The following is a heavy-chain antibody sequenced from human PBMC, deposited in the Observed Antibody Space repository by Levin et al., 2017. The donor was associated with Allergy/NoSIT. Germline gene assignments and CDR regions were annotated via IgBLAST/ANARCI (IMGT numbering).Heavy chain of an antibody. CDR2: ISNDGRKR. Sequence: GESLKISCAASGLTFSGHALHWVRQAPGKGLEWVAVISNDGRKRFYAGSVRGRLAISRDNSKKMLYLEMNNVRTEDTGLYYCVRDRGSVADLDGFDTWGQGTMVTVSS. CDR1: GLTFSGHA. J-gene: IGHJ3*02. D-gene: IGHD6-19*01. CDR3: VRDRGSVADLDGFDT. V-gene: IGHV3-30*09.